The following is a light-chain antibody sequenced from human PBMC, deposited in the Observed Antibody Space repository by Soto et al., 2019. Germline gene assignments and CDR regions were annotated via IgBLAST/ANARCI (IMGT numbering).Light chain of an antibody. J-gene: IGLJ1*01. V-gene: IGLV2-14*01. Sequence: QSVLTHPASVSGSPGQSITISCTGTSSDVGPYNYVSWYQQHPSKSPKLMIYDVRNRPSRVSNRFSCSKSVNTTSLTISALQAEDEAEYHCGSYTASSNCVFGAGTKGTVL. CDR3: GSYTASSNCV. CDR1: SSDVGPYNY. CDR2: DVR.